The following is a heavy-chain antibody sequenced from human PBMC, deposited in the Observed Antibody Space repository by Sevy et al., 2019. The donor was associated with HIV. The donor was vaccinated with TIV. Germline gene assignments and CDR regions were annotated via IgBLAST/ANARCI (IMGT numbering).Heavy chain of an antibody. CDR2: ISYDGSNK. CDR1: GFTFSSYP. D-gene: IGHD3-22*01. V-gene: IGHV3-30*04. J-gene: IGHJ4*02. Sequence: GGSPRLSCAASGFTFSSYPMHWVRQAPGKGLEWVAVISYDGSNKYYADSVKGRLTISRDNSKNTLYVQMNSLRAEDTAVFYCGRDREMGNYYDSSGSIDYWGQGTLVTVSS. CDR3: GRDREMGNYYDSSGSIDY.